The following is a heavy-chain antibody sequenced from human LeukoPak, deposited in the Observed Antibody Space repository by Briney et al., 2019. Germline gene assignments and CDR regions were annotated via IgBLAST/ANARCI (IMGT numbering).Heavy chain of an antibody. J-gene: IGHJ4*02. CDR2: MNPNNDNT. CDR1: GYTFTSYD. D-gene: IGHD3-3*01. CDR3: ARDSGGGTYDFSD. V-gene: IGHV1-8*01. Sequence: GASVKVSCRASGYTFTSYDINWVRQATGQGLEWMGWMNPNNDNTGYAQKFQGRVTMTRNTSISTAYMELISLRSEDTAVYYCARDSGGGTYDFSDWGQGTLVTVSS.